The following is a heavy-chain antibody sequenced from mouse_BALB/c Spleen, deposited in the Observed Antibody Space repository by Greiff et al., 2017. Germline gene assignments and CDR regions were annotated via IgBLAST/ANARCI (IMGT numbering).Heavy chain of an antibody. V-gene: IGHV3-6*02. Sequence: EVKLMESGPGLVKPSQSLSLTCSVTGYSITSGYYWNWIRQFPGNKLEWMGYISYDGSNNYNPSLKNRISITRDTSKNQFFLKLNSVTTEDTATYYCARSQGPWFAYWGQGTLVTVSA. CDR2: ISYDGSN. CDR1: GYSITSGYY. J-gene: IGHJ3*01. CDR3: ARSQGPWFAY.